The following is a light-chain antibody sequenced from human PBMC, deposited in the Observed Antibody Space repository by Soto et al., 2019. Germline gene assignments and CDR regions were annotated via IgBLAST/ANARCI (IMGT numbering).Light chain of an antibody. V-gene: IGLV6-57*04. CDR3: QSYHSGNVV. CDR2: EDN. J-gene: IGLJ2*01. Sequence: NFMLTQPHSVSESPGKTVTISCTRSSGSIASNYVQWYQQRPGSAPTPVIYEDNERPSGVPDRFSGSIDRSSNSATLTISGLKTDDEADYSCQSYHSGNVVFGGGTKLTVL. CDR1: SGSIASNY.